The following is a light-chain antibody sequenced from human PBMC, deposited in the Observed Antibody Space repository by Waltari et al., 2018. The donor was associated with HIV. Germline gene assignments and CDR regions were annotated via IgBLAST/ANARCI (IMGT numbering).Light chain of an antibody. J-gene: IGKJ1*01. V-gene: IGKV4-1*01. CDR2: WAS. CDR3: QQYYSPPWS. Sequence: DIVMTQSPDSLAVSLGERATINCKSSQSVLYSSNNKNYLTWYQQKPGQPPKLLISWASTRESRVPDRFSGSGSGTDFTLTISSLQAEDVAVYYCQQYYSPPWSFGQGTKVEIK. CDR1: QSVLYSSNNKNY.